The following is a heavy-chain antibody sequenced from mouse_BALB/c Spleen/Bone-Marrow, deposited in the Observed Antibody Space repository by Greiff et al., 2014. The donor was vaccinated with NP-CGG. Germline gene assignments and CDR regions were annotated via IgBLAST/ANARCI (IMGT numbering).Heavy chain of an antibody. V-gene: IGHV4-1*02. Sequence: EVHLVESGGGLVQPGGSLKLSCAASGFDFSRYWMTWVRQAPGKGLEWIGEINPDSSTIDYTPSLKDKFIISRDNANNTLYLQMSKVRSDDAALYYCAKNYYNGCVAYWGQGTLVTVSA. CDR2: INPDSSTI. CDR1: GFDFSRYW. J-gene: IGHJ3*01. D-gene: IGHD1-2*01. CDR3: AKNYYNGCVAY.